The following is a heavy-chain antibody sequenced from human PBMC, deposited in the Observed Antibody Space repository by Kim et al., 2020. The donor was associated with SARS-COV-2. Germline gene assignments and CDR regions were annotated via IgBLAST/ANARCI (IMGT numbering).Heavy chain of an antibody. V-gene: IGHV1-69*13. CDR2: IIPIFGTA. CDR1: GCTFSSYA. Sequence: SVKVSCKASGCTFSSYAISWVRQAPGQGLEWMGGIIPIFGTATYAQKFQGRVTITADESTSTFYMDLSSLRSEDTAVYYCARDGGYDSNPPTSIWCQGTLVTVPS. CDR3: ARDGGYDSNPPTSI. J-gene: IGHJ4*02. D-gene: IGHD3-22*01.